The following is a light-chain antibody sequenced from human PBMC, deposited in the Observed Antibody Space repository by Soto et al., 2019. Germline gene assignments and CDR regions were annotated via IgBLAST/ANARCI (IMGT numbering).Light chain of an antibody. CDR3: QQYGSSLYT. CDR2: GAS. CDR1: QSVSSSY. J-gene: IGKJ2*01. V-gene: IGKV3-20*01. Sequence: EIVLTQSPGTLSLSPGERATLSCRASQSVSSSYLAWYQQKPGQAPRLLIYGASSRATGIPDRFSGSGSGTDFTLTISSLEPEDCAVYYCQQYGSSLYTFGQGPKLEIK.